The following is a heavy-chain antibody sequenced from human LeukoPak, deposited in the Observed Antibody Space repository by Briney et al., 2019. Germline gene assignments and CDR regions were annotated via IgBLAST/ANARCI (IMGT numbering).Heavy chain of an antibody. CDR1: GGSFSGYY. D-gene: IGHD6-13*01. Sequence: SETLSLTCAVSGGSFSGYYWSWIRQPPGKGLEWIGEIYNSGSTNYNPSLKGRVTISVDRSKNHSSHKLSPGTAADTAVYKCAKERCGYRRSWYRFHPWGQGTLVSVSS. V-gene: IGHV4-34*01. J-gene: IGHJ5*02. CDR3: AKERCGYRRSWYRFHP. CDR2: IYNSGST.